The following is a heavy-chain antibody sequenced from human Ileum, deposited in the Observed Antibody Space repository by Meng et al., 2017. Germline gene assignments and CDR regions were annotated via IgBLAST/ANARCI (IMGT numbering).Heavy chain of an antibody. V-gene: IGHV3-23*01. CDR1: GFTFTNYA. CDR2: ISDSGGRT. J-gene: IGHJ4*02. D-gene: IGHD3-22*01. CDR3: VGGLKDYESRGFDS. Sequence: GESLKISCAASGFTFTNYAMSWVRQAPGKGLEWVSDISDSGGRTYYADSVKGRFTISRDNSKNTLYLQMNSLRAEDTAVYYCVGGLKDYESRGFDSWGQGTLVTVSS.